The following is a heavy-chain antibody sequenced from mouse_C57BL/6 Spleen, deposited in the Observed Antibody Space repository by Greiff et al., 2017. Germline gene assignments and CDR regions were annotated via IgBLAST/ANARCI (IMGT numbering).Heavy chain of an antibody. Sequence: QVQLQQPGAELVMPGASVKLSCKASGYTFTSYWMHWVKQRPGQGLEWIGEIDPSDSYTNYNQKFKGKSTLTVDKSSSTAYMQLSSLTSEDSAVYYCARHSYYYGSSLYYYAMDYWGQGTSVTVSS. V-gene: IGHV1-69*01. J-gene: IGHJ4*01. CDR3: ARHSYYYGSSLYYYAMDY. CDR2: IDPSDSYT. CDR1: GYTFTSYW. D-gene: IGHD1-1*01.